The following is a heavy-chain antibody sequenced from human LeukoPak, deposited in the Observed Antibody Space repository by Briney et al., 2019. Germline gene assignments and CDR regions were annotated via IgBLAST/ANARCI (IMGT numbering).Heavy chain of an antibody. J-gene: IGHJ5*02. CDR3: AHRPPRRVSGDNWFDP. V-gene: IGHV2-5*02. Sequence: ESGPTLVNPTQTLTLTCTFSGFSLSTSGVGVGWIRQPPAKALEWLALIYWDDDKRYSPSLKSRLTITKDTSKNQVVLTMTNMDPVDIATYYCAHRPPRRVSGDNWFDPWGQGTLLTVSS. CDR1: GFSLSTSGVG. CDR2: IYWDDDK. D-gene: IGHD5-24*01.